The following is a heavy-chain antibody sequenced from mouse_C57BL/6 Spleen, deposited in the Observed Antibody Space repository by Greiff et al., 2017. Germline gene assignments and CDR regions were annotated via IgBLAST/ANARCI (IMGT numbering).Heavy chain of an antibody. CDR2: IYPGSGST. CDR1: GYTFTSYW. J-gene: IGHJ1*03. D-gene: IGHD1-1*01. Sequence: VQLQQPGAELVKPGASVKMSCKASGYTFTSYWITWVKQRPGQGLEWIGDIYPGSGSTNYNEKFKSKATLTVDTSSSTAYMQLSSLTSEDSAVYYSARWITTVSYGYFDVWGTGTTVTVSS. CDR3: ARWITTVSYGYFDV. V-gene: IGHV1-55*01.